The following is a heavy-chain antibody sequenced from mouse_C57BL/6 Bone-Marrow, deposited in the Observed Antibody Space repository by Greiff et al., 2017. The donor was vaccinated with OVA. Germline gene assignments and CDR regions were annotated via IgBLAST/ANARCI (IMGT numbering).Heavy chain of an antibody. J-gene: IGHJ3*01. Sequence: VKVVESGAELVRPGTSVKVSCKASGYAFTNYLIEWVKQRPGQGLEWIGVINPGSGGTNYNEKFKGKATLTADKSSSTAYMQLSSLTSEDSAVYFCARYPFAYWGQGTLVTVSA. CDR3: ARYPFAY. CDR2: INPGSGGT. CDR1: GYAFTNYL. V-gene: IGHV1-54*01.